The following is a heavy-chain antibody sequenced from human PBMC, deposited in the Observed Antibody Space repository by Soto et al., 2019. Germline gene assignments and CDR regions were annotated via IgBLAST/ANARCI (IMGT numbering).Heavy chain of an antibody. V-gene: IGHV1-3*01. CDR2: INPDNGNT. D-gene: IGHD2-15*01. Sequence: QVQLVQSGAEGKKPGASVKISCKASGYTFTRYTMNWVRQAPGQRLEWMGWINPDNGNTKSSQKFQDRVIITRDTSASTAYMDLSILRSEDTAVYYCARGIATGQLDPWGQGTLVTVSS. CDR3: ARGIATGQLDP. CDR1: GYTFTRYT. J-gene: IGHJ5*02.